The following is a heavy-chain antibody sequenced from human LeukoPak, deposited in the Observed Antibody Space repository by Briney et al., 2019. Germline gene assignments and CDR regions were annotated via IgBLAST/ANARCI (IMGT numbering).Heavy chain of an antibody. D-gene: IGHD2-21*02. J-gene: IGHJ3*02. CDR2: IWYDGTDK. CDR3: AKGGIAYCGGDCGYDVFHI. Sequence: GGSLRLSCAASGFTFSSYGMHWVRQGPGKGLEWVTFIWYDGTDKNYADSVKGRFTISRDNSKNTLYLQMNSLRAEDTAVYYCAKGGIAYCGGDCGYDVFHIWGQGTMVTVSS. V-gene: IGHV3-30*02. CDR1: GFTFSSYG.